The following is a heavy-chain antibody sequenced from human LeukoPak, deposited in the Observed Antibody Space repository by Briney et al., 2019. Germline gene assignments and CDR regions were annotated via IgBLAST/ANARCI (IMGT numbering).Heavy chain of an antibody. CDR1: GFTFSSYS. Sequence: PGGSLRLSCAASGFTFSSYSMNWVRQAPGKGLEWVSSIRSSSSYIYYADSGKGRFTISRDNAKNSLYLQMNSLRAEDTAVYYCARDRGYSYGLFDYWGQGTLVPVSS. J-gene: IGHJ4*02. CDR3: ARDRGYSYGLFDY. D-gene: IGHD5-18*01. CDR2: IRSSSSYI. V-gene: IGHV3-21*01.